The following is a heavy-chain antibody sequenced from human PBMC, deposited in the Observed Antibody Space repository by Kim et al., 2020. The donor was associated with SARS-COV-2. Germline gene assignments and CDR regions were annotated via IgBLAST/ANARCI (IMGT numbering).Heavy chain of an antibody. CDR1: GYTFTSYA. V-gene: IGHV7-4-1*02. J-gene: IGHJ4*02. CDR3: ARGPPLAVAGFFDC. CDR2: INTNTGNP. Sequence: ASVKVSCKASGYTFTSYAMNWVRQAPGQGLEWMGWINTNTGNPTYAQGFTGRFVFSLDTSVSTAYLQISSLKAEDTAVYYCARGPPLAVAGFFDCWGQGTLVTVSS. D-gene: IGHD6-19*01.